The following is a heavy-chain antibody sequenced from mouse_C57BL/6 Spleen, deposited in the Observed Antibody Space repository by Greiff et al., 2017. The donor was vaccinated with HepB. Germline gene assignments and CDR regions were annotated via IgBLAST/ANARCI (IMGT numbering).Heavy chain of an antibody. D-gene: IGHD2-5*01. CDR2: IYPGDGDT. V-gene: IGHV1-82*01. CDR1: GYAFSSSW. CDR3: AREDYYSNYGGYFDV. Sequence: VQLQQSGPELVKPGASVKISCKASGYAFSSSWMNWVKQRPGKGLEWIGRIYPGDGDTNYNGKFKGKATLTADKSSSTAYMQLSSLTSDDSAVYIGAREDYYSNYGGYFDVWGTGTTVTVSS. J-gene: IGHJ1*03.